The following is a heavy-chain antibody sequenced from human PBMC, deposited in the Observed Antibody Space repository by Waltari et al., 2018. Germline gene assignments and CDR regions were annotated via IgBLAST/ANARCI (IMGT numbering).Heavy chain of an antibody. D-gene: IGHD6-6*01. J-gene: IGHJ4*02. CDR3: ARGLYSSSPRMFDY. Sequence: QVQLVQSGAEVKKPGSSVKVSCKASGGTFSSYAISRVRQAPGQGLEWMGGIIPIFGTANYAQKFQGRVTITADESTSTAYMELSSLRSEDTAVYYCARGLYSSSPRMFDYWGQGTLVTVSS. V-gene: IGHV1-69*12. CDR2: IIPIFGTA. CDR1: GGTFSSYA.